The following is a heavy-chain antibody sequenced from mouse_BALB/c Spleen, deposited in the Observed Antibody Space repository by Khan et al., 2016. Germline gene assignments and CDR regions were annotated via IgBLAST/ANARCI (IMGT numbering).Heavy chain of an antibody. Sequence: QVQLKESGPGLVAPSQSLSITCTVSGFSLTSYGVSWVRQPPGKGLEWLGVIWGDGSKNYHSVLISRLSISKDKSKSQVLLKLNNLQTNYTATYYYAIYDSYYYAIDYLCQGTSVTVSS. CDR1: GFSLTSYG. CDR2: IWGDGSK. D-gene: IGHD2-3*01. V-gene: IGHV2-3*01. CDR3: AIYDSYYYAIDY. J-gene: IGHJ4*01.